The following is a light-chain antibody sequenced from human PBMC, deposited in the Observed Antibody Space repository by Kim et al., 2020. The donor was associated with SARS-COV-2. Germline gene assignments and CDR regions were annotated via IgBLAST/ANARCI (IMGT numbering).Light chain of an antibody. CDR2: GRN. CDR3: NSRDSSGNHVI. V-gene: IGLV3-19*01. Sequence: QTVRITCQGDSLRSSYATWYQQRPGQAPILVIYGRNKRPSGIPDRFSASTSGNTASLTITGAQAEDEADYYCNSRDSSGNHVIFGGGTQLTVL. CDR1: SLRSSY. J-gene: IGLJ2*01.